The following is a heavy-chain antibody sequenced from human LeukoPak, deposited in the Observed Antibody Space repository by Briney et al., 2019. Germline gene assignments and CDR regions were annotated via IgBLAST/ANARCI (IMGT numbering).Heavy chain of an antibody. CDR3: AREATMIVVVRGRENYFDY. CDR1: GYTFTGYY. J-gene: IGHJ4*02. Sequence: GASVKVSCKASGYTFTGYYMHWVRQAPGQGLEWMGWINPNSGGTNYAQKFQGRVTMTRDTSISTAYMELSRLRSDDTAVYYCAREATMIVVVRGRENYFDYWVQATLVSVSS. V-gene: IGHV1-2*02. CDR2: INPNSGGT. D-gene: IGHD3-22*01.